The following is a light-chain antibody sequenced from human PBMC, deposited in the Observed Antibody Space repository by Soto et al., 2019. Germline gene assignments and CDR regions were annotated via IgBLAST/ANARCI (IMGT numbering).Light chain of an antibody. CDR2: EDN. CDR3: QTWDSSTGV. J-gene: IGLJ1*01. CDR1: KLGDKY. Sequence: SYELTQPPSVSLSPGQTASITCSGDKLGDKYACWYQQKPGQSPVLVIYEDNKRPSGIPERFSGSNSGNTATLTISGTQAMDEADYYCQTWDSSTGVFGTGTKVTVL. V-gene: IGLV3-1*01.